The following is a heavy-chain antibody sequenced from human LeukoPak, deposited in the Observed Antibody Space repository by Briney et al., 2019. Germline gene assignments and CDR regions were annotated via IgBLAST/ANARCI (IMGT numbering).Heavy chain of an antibody. V-gene: IGHV4-34*01. CDR3: ARGDYDLLTGDPTPLFQH. CDR2: INHSGST. D-gene: IGHD3-9*01. J-gene: IGHJ1*01. Sequence: PSETLSLTCAVYGGSFSGYYWSWIRQPPGKGLEWIGEINHSGSTNYNPSLKSRVTISVDTSKNHFSLKLSSVTAADTAVYYCARGDYDLLTGDPTPLFQHWGQGTQVTVSS. CDR1: GGSFSGYY.